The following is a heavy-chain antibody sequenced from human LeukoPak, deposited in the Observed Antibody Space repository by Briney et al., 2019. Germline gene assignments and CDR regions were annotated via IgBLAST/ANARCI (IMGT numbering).Heavy chain of an antibody. D-gene: IGHD3-3*01. CDR3: AKPDYDFWSGYYTRPYYGMDV. V-gene: IGHV3-23*01. CDR1: GFTFSSYA. Sequence: PGGSLRLSCAASGFTFSSYAMSWVRQDPGKGLEWVSAISGSGGSTYYADSVKGRFTISRDNSKNTLYLQMNSLRAEDTAVYYCAKPDYDFWSGYYTRPYYGMDVWGQGTTVTVSS. J-gene: IGHJ6*02. CDR2: ISGSGGST.